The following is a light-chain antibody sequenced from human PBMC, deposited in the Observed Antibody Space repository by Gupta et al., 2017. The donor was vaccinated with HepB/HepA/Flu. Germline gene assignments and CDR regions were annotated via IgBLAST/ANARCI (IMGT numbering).Light chain of an antibody. CDR3: QTADGSGTYVV. CDR2: KDT. J-gene: IGLJ2*01. V-gene: IGLV3-25*03. Sequence: APVLLIYKDTRRPSGIPERFSGSSSGTTVTLTISGVQAEDEADYHCQTADGSGTYVVFGGGTKLTVL.